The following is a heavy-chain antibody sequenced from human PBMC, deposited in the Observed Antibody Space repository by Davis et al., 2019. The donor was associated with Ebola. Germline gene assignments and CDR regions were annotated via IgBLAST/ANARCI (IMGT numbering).Heavy chain of an antibody. V-gene: IGHV3-21*01. CDR3: ARDVVGATQVPID. CDR1: GFTFSSYS. CDR2: ISSSSSYI. J-gene: IGHJ4*02. Sequence: GESLKISCAASGFTFSSYSMNWVRQAPGKGLEWVSSISSSSSYIYYADSVKGRFTISRDNAKNSLYLQMDSLRAEDTAVYYCARDVVGATQVPIDWGQGTLVTVSS. D-gene: IGHD1-26*01.